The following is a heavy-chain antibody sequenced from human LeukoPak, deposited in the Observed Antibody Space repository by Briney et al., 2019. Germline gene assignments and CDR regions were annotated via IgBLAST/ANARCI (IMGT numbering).Heavy chain of an antibody. CDR3: ARAKAAAGSSGWFDP. V-gene: IGHV1-2*02. J-gene: IGHJ5*02. CDR1: GYTFTGYY. CDR2: INPNSGGT. Sequence: ASVKVSCKASGYTFTGYYMHWVRQAPGQGLEWMGWINPNSGGTNYAQKFQDRVTMTRDTSISTAYMELSRLRSDDTAVYYCARAKAAAGSSGWFDPWGQGTLVTVSS. D-gene: IGHD6-13*01.